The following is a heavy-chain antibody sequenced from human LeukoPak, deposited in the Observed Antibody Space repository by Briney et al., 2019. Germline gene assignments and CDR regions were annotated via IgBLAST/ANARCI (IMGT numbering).Heavy chain of an antibody. J-gene: IGHJ6*03. Sequence: PGGSLRLSCAASGFTFSSYGMHWVRQAPGKGLQWVAFIRYDGSNKYYADSVKGRFTISRDNSKNTLYLQMNSLRTEDTAVYYCARLSGYCSSTSCYRGGYYYYMDVWGKGTTVTVSS. CDR2: IRYDGSNK. V-gene: IGHV3-30*02. D-gene: IGHD2-2*02. CDR3: ARLSGYCSSTSCYRGGYYYYMDV. CDR1: GFTFSSYG.